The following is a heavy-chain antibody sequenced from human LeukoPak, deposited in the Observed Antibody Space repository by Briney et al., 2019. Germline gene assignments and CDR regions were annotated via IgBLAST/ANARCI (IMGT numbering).Heavy chain of an antibody. Sequence: GGTLRLSCAASGFTFSSYGMSWVRQAPGKGLEWVSAISGSGGSTYYADSVKGRFTISRDNSKNTLYLQMNSLRAEDTAVYYCAKVATMIVVWGYFDYWGQGTLVTVSS. D-gene: IGHD3-22*01. J-gene: IGHJ4*02. V-gene: IGHV3-23*01. CDR2: ISGSGGST. CDR3: AKVATMIVVWGYFDY. CDR1: GFTFSSYG.